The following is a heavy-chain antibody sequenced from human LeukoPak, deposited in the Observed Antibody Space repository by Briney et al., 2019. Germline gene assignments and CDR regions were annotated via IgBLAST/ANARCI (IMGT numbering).Heavy chain of an antibody. CDR1: GFTFVDYG. J-gene: IGHJ4*02. CDR3: TSRYYYDSSGYLY. Sequence: GGSLRLSCTVSGFTFVDYGMSWVRQAPGKGLGWVGLIRSKAYGGTKEYAASVKGRFNISRNDSKSTAYLQMNSLKTEDTAVYYCTSRYYYDSSGYLYWGQGTLVTVSS. D-gene: IGHD3-22*01. CDR2: IRSKAYGGTK. V-gene: IGHV3-49*04.